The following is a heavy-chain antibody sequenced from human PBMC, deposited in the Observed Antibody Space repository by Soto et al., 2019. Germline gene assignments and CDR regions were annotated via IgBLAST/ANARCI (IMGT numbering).Heavy chain of an antibody. Sequence: QVQLVQSGAEVKKPGSSVKVSCKASGGTFSSYAISWVRQAPGQGLEWMGGIIPIFGTANYAQKFQGRVTITADESTSTAYMELSSLRSEDTAVYYCARVGTGGSSWYLAWFDPWGQGTLVTVSS. CDR1: GGTFSSYA. CDR2: IIPIFGTA. V-gene: IGHV1-69*01. J-gene: IGHJ5*02. D-gene: IGHD6-13*01. CDR3: ARVGTGGSSWYLAWFDP.